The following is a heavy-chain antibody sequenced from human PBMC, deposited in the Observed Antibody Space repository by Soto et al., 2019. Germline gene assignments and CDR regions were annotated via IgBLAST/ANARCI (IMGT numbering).Heavy chain of an antibody. J-gene: IGHJ5*02. CDR3: ARSPPDNWFDP. Sequence: TSETLCLTCTVSGGSISSGGYYWSWIRQNPGKGLEWIGYIYYSGSTYYNPSLKSRVTISADTSKNQFSLKLSSVTAADTAVYYCARSPPDNWFDPWGQGTLVTVSS. V-gene: IGHV4-31*03. CDR1: GGSISSGGYY. CDR2: IYYSGST.